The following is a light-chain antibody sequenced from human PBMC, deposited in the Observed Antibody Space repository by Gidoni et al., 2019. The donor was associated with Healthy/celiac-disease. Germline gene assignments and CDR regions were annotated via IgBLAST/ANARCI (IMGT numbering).Light chain of an antibody. CDR2: DAS. J-gene: IGKJ4*01. V-gene: IGKV3-11*01. Sequence: ETVLTQSQATLSLSPGERATLSCRASQSVSIYLAWYQQKPGQAPRLLIYDASNRATGIPARFSGSGSGTYFTLTISSLGPEDFAVYYCQQRSNWPTFGGGTKVEIK. CDR3: QQRSNWPT. CDR1: QSVSIY.